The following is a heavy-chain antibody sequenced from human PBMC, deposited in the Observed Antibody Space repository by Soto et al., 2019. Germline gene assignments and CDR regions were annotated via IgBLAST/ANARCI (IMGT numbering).Heavy chain of an antibody. J-gene: IGHJ4*01. CDR2: ISAYNGNT. Sequence: GASVKVSCKASGYTFTSYGISWVRQAPGQGLELMGWISAYNGNTNYAQKVQGRVTMTTDTSTSTAYMELRSLRSDDTAVYYCARSGGVVSAAMFFDYWGQGTLVTVSS. D-gene: IGHD2-2*01. CDR3: ARSGGVVSAAMFFDY. CDR1: GYTFTSYG. V-gene: IGHV1-18*01.